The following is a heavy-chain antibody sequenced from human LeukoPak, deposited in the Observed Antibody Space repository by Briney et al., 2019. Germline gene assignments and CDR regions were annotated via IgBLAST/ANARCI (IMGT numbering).Heavy chain of an antibody. Sequence: PSETLSLTCTVSGGSISSSSYYWGWIRQPPGKGLEWIGSIYYRGSTYYNPSLKSRVTISVDTSKNQCSLKLSSVTAADTAVYYCATTYYYGSGGVDYWGQGTLVTVSS. V-gene: IGHV4-39*01. D-gene: IGHD3-10*01. CDR2: IYYRGST. CDR1: GGSISSSSYY. J-gene: IGHJ4*02. CDR3: ATTYYYGSGGVDY.